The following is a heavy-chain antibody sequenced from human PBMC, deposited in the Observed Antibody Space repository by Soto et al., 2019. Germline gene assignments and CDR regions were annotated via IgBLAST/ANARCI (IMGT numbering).Heavy chain of an antibody. CDR3: AREAKYYYGSGSP. D-gene: IGHD3-10*01. CDR1: VYTFTSYG. J-gene: IGHJ5*02. V-gene: IGHV1-18*01. CDR2: ISAYNGNT. Sequence: QVQLVQSGAEVKKPGASVKASGKPSVYTFTSYGTSWGRQPPGQGLGWRGWISAYNGNTNYAQKLQGRVTMTTDTSTSTAYMELRSLRSDDTAVYYCAREAKYYYGSGSPWGQGTLVTVSS.